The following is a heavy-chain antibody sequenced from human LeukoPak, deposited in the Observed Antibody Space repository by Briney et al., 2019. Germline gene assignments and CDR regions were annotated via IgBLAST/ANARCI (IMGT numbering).Heavy chain of an antibody. CDR2: INYSGST. D-gene: IGHD3-22*01. CDR1: GGSISTYY. V-gene: IGHV4-59*08. CDR3: ARQYFYDITALDI. J-gene: IGHJ3*02. Sequence: SETLSLTCTVSGGSISTYYWSWIRQPPGKGLEWIGFINYSGSTKYNPSLKSRVTLSVDTSKNQFSLKLSSVTAADTAVYYCARQYFYDITALDIWGQGTMVTVSS.